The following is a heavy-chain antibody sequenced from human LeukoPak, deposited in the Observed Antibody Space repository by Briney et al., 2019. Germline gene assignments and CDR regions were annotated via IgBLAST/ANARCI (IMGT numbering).Heavy chain of an antibody. V-gene: IGHV3-53*01. CDR1: GFTVSHNY. CDR2: ICSGGST. Sequence: GGSLRLSCAASGFTVSHNYMSWVRQAPGKGLEWVSVICSGGSTYYADSVKGRFTISRDNSKNTLYLQMNSLGVEDTAVYYCASFSLEWFTFDYWGQGTMVTVSS. D-gene: IGHD3-3*01. J-gene: IGHJ4*02. CDR3: ASFSLEWFTFDY.